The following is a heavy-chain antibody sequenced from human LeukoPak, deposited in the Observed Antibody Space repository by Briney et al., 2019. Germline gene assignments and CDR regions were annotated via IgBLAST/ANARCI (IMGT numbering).Heavy chain of an antibody. CDR3: AREAIAVAGSFDY. D-gene: IGHD6-19*01. Sequence: GGSLRLSCAASGFTFSSYSMNWVRQAPGKGLEWVSYISSSSSTIYYADSVKGRFTISRDNAKNSLYLQMNSLRAEDTAVYYCAREAIAVAGSFDYWGQGTLVTVSS. J-gene: IGHJ4*02. CDR1: GFTFSSYS. V-gene: IGHV3-48*01. CDR2: ISSSSSTI.